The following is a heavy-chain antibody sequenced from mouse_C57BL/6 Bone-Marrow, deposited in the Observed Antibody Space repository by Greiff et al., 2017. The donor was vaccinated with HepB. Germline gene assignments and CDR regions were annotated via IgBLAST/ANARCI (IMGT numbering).Heavy chain of an antibody. D-gene: IGHD1-1*01. CDR3: ATYYYGRAHWYFDV. CDR2: INPNYGTT. CDR1: GYSFTDYN. Sequence: EVKVVESGPELVKPGASVKISCKASGYSFTDYNMNWVKQSNGKSLEWIGVINPNYGTTSYNQKFKGKATLTVDQSSSTAYMQLNSLTSEDSAVYYCATYYYGRAHWYFDVWGTGTTVTVSS. J-gene: IGHJ1*03. V-gene: IGHV1-39*01.